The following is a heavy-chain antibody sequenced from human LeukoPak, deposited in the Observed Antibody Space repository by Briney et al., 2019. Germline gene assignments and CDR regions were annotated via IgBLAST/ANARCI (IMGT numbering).Heavy chain of an antibody. CDR1: GFTFRTYA. D-gene: IGHD4-23*01. V-gene: IGHV3-30*04. Sequence: GGSLRLSCAASGFTFRTYAMHWVRQSAKGLEWVAVLSYDGSMKYYTDSVKGRFTISRDNSKNTLYLQLNRLRSDDTAVYYCARGTVVKFDPWGQGTLVTVSS. J-gene: IGHJ5*02. CDR3: ARGTVVKFDP. CDR2: LSYDGSMK.